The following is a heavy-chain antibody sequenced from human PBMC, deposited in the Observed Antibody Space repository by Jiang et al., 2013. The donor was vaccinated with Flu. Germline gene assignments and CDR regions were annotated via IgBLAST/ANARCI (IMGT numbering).Heavy chain of an antibody. CDR3: YWYCSSTSCRGFYYGMDV. J-gene: IGHJ6*02. Sequence: LLKPSETLSLTCTVSGDSINSRSYYWGWIRQAPGKGLEWIGSIYYSGSTYYNPSLKSRVTISVDTSKNQFSLKLSSVTAADTAVYYCYWYCSSTSCRGFYYGMDVWGQGTTVTVSS. D-gene: IGHD2-2*01. CDR2: IYYSGST. CDR1: GDSINSRSYY. V-gene: IGHV4-39*01.